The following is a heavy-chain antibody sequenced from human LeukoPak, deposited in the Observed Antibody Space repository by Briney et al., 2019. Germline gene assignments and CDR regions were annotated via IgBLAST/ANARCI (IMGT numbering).Heavy chain of an antibody. Sequence: GGSLRLSCAASGFTFSSYARSWVRQAPGKGLEWVSFISGSGGSTYYADSVKGRFTISRDNSKNTLYLQMNSLRAEDTAIYYCAKLWFGELSWVDYWGQGTLVTVSS. V-gene: IGHV3-23*01. CDR3: AKLWFGELSWVDY. J-gene: IGHJ4*02. CDR2: ISGSGGST. CDR1: GFTFSSYA. D-gene: IGHD3-10*01.